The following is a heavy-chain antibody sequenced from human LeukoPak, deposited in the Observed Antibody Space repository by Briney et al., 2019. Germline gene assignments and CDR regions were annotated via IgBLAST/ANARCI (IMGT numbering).Heavy chain of an antibody. CDR3: ITSSTVTTEFDY. Sequence: GGSLRLSCAASGVTFSNAWMSCVRRAPGKGLEWVGRIKSKTDGGTTDYAAPVKGRFTISRDDSKNTLYLQMNSLKTEDTAVYYCITSSTVTTEFDYWGQGTLVTVSS. J-gene: IGHJ4*02. CDR1: GVTFSNAW. V-gene: IGHV3-15*01. D-gene: IGHD4-17*01. CDR2: IKSKTDGGTT.